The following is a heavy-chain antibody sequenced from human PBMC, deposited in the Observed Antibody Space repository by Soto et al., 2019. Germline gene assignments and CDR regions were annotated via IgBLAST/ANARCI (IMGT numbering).Heavy chain of an antibody. Sequence: QVQLQESSPGLVKPSETLSLTCTVSGGSISSYYWSWIRQPPGKGLEWIGYIYYSGSTNYNPSLKSRVTISVDTSKNQFSLKLSSVTAADTAVYYCARYNWGAMGAFDIWGQGTMVTVSS. J-gene: IGHJ3*02. CDR2: IYYSGST. V-gene: IGHV4-59*01. CDR3: ARYNWGAMGAFDI. CDR1: GGSISSYY. D-gene: IGHD1-1*01.